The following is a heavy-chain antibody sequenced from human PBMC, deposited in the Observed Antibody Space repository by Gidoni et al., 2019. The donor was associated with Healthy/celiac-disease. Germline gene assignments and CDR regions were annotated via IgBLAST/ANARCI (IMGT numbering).Heavy chain of an antibody. V-gene: IGHV3-21*01. J-gene: IGHJ4*02. CDR1: GFTFSSYS. Sequence: EVQLVESGGGLVKPGGSLRLSCAASGFTFSSYSMNWVRQAPGKGLEWVSSISSSSSYIYYADSVKGRFTISRDNAKNSLYLQMNSLRAEDTAVYYCARAQDIVVVPAALFYDYWGQGTLVTVSS. D-gene: IGHD2-2*01. CDR2: ISSSSSYI. CDR3: ARAQDIVVVPAALFYDY.